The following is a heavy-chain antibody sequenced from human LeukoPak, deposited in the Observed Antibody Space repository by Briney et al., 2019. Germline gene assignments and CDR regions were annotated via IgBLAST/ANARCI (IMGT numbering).Heavy chain of an antibody. V-gene: IGHV3-23*01. CDR1: GFTFSSYA. D-gene: IGHD2-21*02. CDR2: ISGSGGST. Sequence: GGSLRLSCAASGFTFSSYAMSWVRQAPGKGLEWVSAISGSGGSTYYADSVKGRFSISRDNAKNSLYLQMNSLRAEDTAVYYCARDLLGWGLHYFDYWGQGTLVTVSS. J-gene: IGHJ4*02. CDR3: ARDLLGWGLHYFDY.